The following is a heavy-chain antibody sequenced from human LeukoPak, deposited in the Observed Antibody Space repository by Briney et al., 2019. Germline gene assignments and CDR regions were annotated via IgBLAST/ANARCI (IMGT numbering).Heavy chain of an antibody. CDR1: GFTFSKSA. D-gene: IGHD3-3*01. J-gene: IGHJ4*02. CDR3: ARRGAEESGPIDF. V-gene: IGHV3-23*01. CDR2: ISGRGDFT. Sequence: PGGSLRLSCAASGFTFSKSAMTWVRQAPGTGLVWVSAISGRGDFTYYADSVKGRFTISRDNSKNVLYLQMSSLRAQDTAVYYCARRGAEESGPIDFWGQGTLVTVSS.